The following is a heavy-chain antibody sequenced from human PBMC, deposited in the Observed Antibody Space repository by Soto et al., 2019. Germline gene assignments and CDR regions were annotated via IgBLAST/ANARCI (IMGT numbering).Heavy chain of an antibody. D-gene: IGHD3-10*01. CDR3: AREEYYYGSGAFFDY. CDR2: IIPILGIA. Sequence: QVQLVQSGAEVKKLGSSVKVSCKASGGTFSSYTISWVRQAPGQGLEWMGRIIPILGIANYAQKFQGRVTITADKSTSTAYMELSSLRSEDTAVYYCAREEYYYGSGAFFDYWGQGTLVTVSS. CDR1: GGTFSSYT. V-gene: IGHV1-69*08. J-gene: IGHJ4*02.